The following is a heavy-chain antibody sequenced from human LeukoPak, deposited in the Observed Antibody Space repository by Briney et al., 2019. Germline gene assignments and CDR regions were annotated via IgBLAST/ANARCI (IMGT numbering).Heavy chain of an antibody. CDR2: INPIFGTA. D-gene: IGHD3-9*01. V-gene: IGHV1-69*05. J-gene: IGHJ4*02. Sequence: SVKVSCKASVGTFSSYAISWGRQAPRQGLELVGSINPIFGTANYAQKFQGRVTITTDESTSTAYMELSSLRSEDTAVYYCAREGDYDILTGYYNYWGQGTLVTVSS. CDR1: VGTFSSYA. CDR3: AREGDYDILTGYYNY.